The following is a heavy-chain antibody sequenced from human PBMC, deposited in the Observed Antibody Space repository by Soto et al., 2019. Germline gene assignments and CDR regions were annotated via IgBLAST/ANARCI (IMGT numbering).Heavy chain of an antibody. D-gene: IGHD3-16*01. CDR1: GYTFSMHA. V-gene: IGHV1-3*01. CDR2: INAGNGDT. CDR3: ARDEGGLNSIQGGFVKFILVY. J-gene: IGHJ4*02. Sequence: QVQLVQSGAEVKKPGASVKVSCKTSGYTFSMHAIHWVRQAPGQGLEWMGWINAGNGDTKYSENFQGRVAITRDAYASAAYIEVRSLRSEDTAIYYCARDEGGLNSIQGGFVKFILVYWGQGSVVTVSS.